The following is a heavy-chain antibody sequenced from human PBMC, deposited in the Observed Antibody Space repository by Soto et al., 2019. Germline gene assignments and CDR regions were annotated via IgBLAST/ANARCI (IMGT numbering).Heavy chain of an antibody. CDR2: IYSGGST. Sequence: GGSLRLSCAASGFTVSSNYMSWVRQAPGKGLEWVSVIYSGGSTYYADSVKGRFTISRDNSKNTLYLQMNSLRAEDTAVYYCAREAVAGTVTSLYYFDYWGQGTLVTVSS. V-gene: IGHV3-53*01. CDR1: GFTVSSNY. D-gene: IGHD6-19*01. J-gene: IGHJ4*02. CDR3: AREAVAGTVTSLYYFDY.